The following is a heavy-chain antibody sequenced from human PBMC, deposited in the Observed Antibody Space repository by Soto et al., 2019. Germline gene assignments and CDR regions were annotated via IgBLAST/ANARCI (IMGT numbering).Heavy chain of an antibody. CDR1: GASLSRYY. V-gene: IGHV4-4*07. CDR3: VRDGTKNLRDRFEP. CDR2: IYANGDT. D-gene: IGHD1-26*01. Sequence: SETLSLTCNVSGASLSRYYWSWIRQPPGKGLEWIGRIYANGDTDYNPSLKSRISMSVDMSKKQFSLTLRSVTAADTAIYYCVRDGTKNLRDRFEPWGRGILVTVSS. J-gene: IGHJ5*02.